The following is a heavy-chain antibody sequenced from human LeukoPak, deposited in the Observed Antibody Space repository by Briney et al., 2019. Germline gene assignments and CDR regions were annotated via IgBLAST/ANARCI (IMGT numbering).Heavy chain of an antibody. Sequence: SETLSLTCAVYGGSFSGYYWSWICQPPGKGLEWIGEINHSGSTNYNPSLKSRVTISVDTSKNQFSLKLRSVTAADTAVYYCARGLYYGGAFDIWGQGTMVTVSS. CDR1: GGSFSGYY. CDR2: INHSGST. CDR3: ARGLYYGGAFDI. V-gene: IGHV4-34*01. D-gene: IGHD4-23*01. J-gene: IGHJ3*02.